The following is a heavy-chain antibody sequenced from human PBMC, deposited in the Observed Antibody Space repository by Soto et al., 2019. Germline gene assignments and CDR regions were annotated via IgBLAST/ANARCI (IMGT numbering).Heavy chain of an antibody. V-gene: IGHV3-23*01. D-gene: IGHD6-13*01. CDR3: AKATRGGAATLIRDY. Sequence: EVQLLESGGGLVQPGGSLRLSCAAAGFTFSIYAMSCVRQAPGKGREWVSAISGSGGSTYYADSVKARFTISTDNSKNALYLQINSLRADDTAVYYCAKATRGGAATLIRDYWGQGTLVTVS. CDR2: ISGSGGST. J-gene: IGHJ4*02. CDR1: GFTFSIYA.